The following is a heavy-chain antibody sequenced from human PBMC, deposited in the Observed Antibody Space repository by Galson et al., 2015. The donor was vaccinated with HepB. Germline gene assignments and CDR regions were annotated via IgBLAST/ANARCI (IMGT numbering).Heavy chain of an antibody. D-gene: IGHD3-22*01. Sequence: SLRLSCAASGFTFSSYAMSWVRQAPGKGLEWVSAISGSGGSTYYADSVKGRFTISRDNSKNTLYLQMDSLRAEDTAVYYCAKGTRITMIVAFRHGMDVWGQGTTVTVSS. CDR1: GFTFSSYA. CDR3: AKGTRITMIVAFRHGMDV. J-gene: IGHJ6*02. CDR2: ISGSGGST. V-gene: IGHV3-23*01.